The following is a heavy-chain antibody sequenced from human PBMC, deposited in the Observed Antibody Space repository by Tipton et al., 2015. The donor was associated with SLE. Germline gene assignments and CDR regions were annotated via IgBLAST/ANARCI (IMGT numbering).Heavy chain of an antibody. Sequence: TLSLTCTVSGGSISSSSYYWGWIRQSPGKGLEWIGYIYYSGSTNYNPSLKSRVTISVDTSKNQFSLKLSSVTAADTAVYYCARDGAQAFDYWGQGTLVTVSS. CDR2: IYYSGST. CDR1: GGSISSSSYY. V-gene: IGHV4-61*01. CDR3: ARDGAQAFDY. J-gene: IGHJ4*02.